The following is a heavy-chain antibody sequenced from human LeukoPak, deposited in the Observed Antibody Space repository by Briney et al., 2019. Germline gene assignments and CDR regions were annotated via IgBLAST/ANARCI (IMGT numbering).Heavy chain of an antibody. V-gene: IGHV1-69*13. CDR3: ARLGYSSGGSCYWTTELDY. J-gene: IGHJ4*02. CDR1: GGTFSSYA. Sequence: SVKVSCKASGGTFSSYAISWVRQAPGQGLEWMGGIIPIFGTANYAQKFQGRVTITADESTSTAYMELSSLRSEDTAVYYCARLGYSSGGSCYWTTELDYWGQGTLVTVSS. CDR2: IIPIFGTA. D-gene: IGHD2-15*01.